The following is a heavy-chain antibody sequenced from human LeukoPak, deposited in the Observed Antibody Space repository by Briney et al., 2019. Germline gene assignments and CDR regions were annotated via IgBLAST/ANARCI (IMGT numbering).Heavy chain of an antibody. CDR3: ARDLRLSIFGVVNHYYGMDV. CDR1: GGSISSGGYY. CDR2: IYYSGST. D-gene: IGHD3-3*01. J-gene: IGHJ6*02. V-gene: IGHV4-61*08. Sequence: ASETLSLTCTVSGGSISSGGYYWSWIRQHPGKGLEWIGYIYYSGSTYYNPSLKSRVTISVDTSKNQFSLKLGSVTAADTAVYYCARDLRLSIFGVVNHYYGMDVWGQGTTVTVSS.